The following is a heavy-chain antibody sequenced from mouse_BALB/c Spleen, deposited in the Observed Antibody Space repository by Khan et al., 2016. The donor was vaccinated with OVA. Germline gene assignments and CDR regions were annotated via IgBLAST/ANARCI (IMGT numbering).Heavy chain of an antibody. V-gene: IGHV1S81*02. CDR1: GYTFTSYH. CDR2: INPSNGGT. CDR3: TRSGYGTFAY. D-gene: IGHD2-1*01. Sequence: QVQLQQSGAELVKPGASVRLSCKASGYTFTSYHLYWVKQRPGQGLEWIGDINPSNGGTNFNEKFKSKATVTVDKSSSTAYMELSSLTSEDSAVYYCTRSGYGTFAYWGQGTLVTVSA. J-gene: IGHJ3*01.